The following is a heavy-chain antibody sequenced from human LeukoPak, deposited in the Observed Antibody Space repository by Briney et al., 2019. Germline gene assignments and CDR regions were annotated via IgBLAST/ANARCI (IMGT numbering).Heavy chain of an antibody. CDR2: MDPNSGNT. V-gene: IGHV1-8*01. CDR3: ARDRVGVGGNGWEN. Sequence: ASVKVSCKASGYTFSSYDINWVRQATGQGLEWMGWMDPNSGNTGYVQKFQGRVIMTRDTSISTAYMELSSLTSEDTAVYFCARDRVGVGGNGWENWGQGTLVTVSS. D-gene: IGHD6-19*01. J-gene: IGHJ4*02. CDR1: GYTFSSYD.